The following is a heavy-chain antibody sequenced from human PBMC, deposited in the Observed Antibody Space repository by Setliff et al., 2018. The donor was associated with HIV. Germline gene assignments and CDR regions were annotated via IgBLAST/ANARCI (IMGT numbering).Heavy chain of an antibody. V-gene: IGHV4-61*08. J-gene: IGHJ6*03. CDR2: IYYSAST. CDR1: GDSITRGGYY. Sequence: SETLSLTCAVSGDSITRGGYYWSWIRQFAGKGLEWIADIYYSASTNYNPSLKSRVTISVDTSKNQFSLKLSSVTAADTAVYYCARPRSGTYRGHYYYYMDVWGKGTTVTV. D-gene: IGHD3-10*01. CDR3: ARPRSGTYRGHYYYYMDV.